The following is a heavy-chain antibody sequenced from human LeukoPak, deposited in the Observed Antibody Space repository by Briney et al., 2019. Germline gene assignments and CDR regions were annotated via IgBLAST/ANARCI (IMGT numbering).Heavy chain of an antibody. Sequence: PGGSLRLSCAASGFTLSSYAMSWVLQAPGKGLEWVSAISGSGGSTYYADSVKGRFTISRDNSKNTLYLQMNSLRAEDTAVYYCAKDGLTAAAGTHPFDYWGQGTLVTVSS. CDR3: AKDGLTAAAGTHPFDY. J-gene: IGHJ4*02. CDR1: GFTLSSYA. V-gene: IGHV3-23*01. D-gene: IGHD6-13*01. CDR2: ISGSGGST.